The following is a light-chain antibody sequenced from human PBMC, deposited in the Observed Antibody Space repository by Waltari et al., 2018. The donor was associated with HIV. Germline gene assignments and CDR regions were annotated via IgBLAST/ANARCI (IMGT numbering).Light chain of an antibody. V-gene: IGLV1-40*01. Sequence: QSVLAQPPSVSGALGQRISISCNGTSSNIGAHYAVHWYRHLPGLAPKLLLFDNTNRSAGVPDRFSGSKSGTSVSLAITGLQSEDEAEYFCQSFDSDLRGVVFGGGTKLTVL. CDR1: SSNIGAHYA. CDR3: QSFDSDLRGVV. CDR2: DNT. J-gene: IGLJ2*01.